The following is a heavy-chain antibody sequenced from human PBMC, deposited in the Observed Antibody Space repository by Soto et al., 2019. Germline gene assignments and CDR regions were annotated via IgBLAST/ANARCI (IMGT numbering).Heavy chain of an antibody. CDR3: AKEAMITFGPGLYYCDY. J-gene: IGHJ4*02. V-gene: IGHV3-23*01. Sequence: EVQLLESGGGLVQPGGSLRLSCAASGFTFSSYAMSWVRQAPGKGLEWVSAISGSGGSTYYADSVKGRFTISRDNSKNTLYLQMNSLSAEDTAVYYCAKEAMITFGPGLYYCDYWGQGTLVTFSS. CDR1: GFTFSSYA. D-gene: IGHD3-16*01. CDR2: ISGSGGST.